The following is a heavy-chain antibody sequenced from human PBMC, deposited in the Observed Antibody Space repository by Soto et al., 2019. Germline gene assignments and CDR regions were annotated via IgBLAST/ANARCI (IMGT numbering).Heavy chain of an antibody. J-gene: IGHJ4*02. D-gene: IGHD6-13*01. CDR3: ARVARLEGSSWYYFDY. CDR2: TYYRSKWYN. Sequence: QVQLQQSGPGLVKPSQTLSLTCAISGDSVSSNSAAWNWIRQTPSRGLEWLGRTYYRSKWYNDYAVSVKSRITINPDTSKNQFSLQLNSVTPEDTAVYYCARVARLEGSSWYYFDYWGQGTLVTVSS. V-gene: IGHV6-1*01. CDR1: GDSVSSNSAA.